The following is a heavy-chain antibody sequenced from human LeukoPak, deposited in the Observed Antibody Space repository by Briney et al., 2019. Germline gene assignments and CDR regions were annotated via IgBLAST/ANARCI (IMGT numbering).Heavy chain of an antibody. J-gene: IGHJ4*02. Sequence: KPSETLSLTCNVSGGSISSYYWSWIRQPPGKGLEWIGYIHYSGSTNYNPSLKSRVTISVDTSKNQFSLKLSSVTAADTAVYYCARQYSYGYYFDYWGQGTLVTVSS. CDR3: ARQYSYGYYFDY. D-gene: IGHD5-18*01. CDR2: IHYSGST. V-gene: IGHV4-59*01. CDR1: GGSISSYY.